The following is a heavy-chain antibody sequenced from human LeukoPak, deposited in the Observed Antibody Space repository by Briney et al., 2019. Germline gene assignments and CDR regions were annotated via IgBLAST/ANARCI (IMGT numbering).Heavy chain of an antibody. Sequence: PGGSLRLSCAASGFTFSSYSMNWVRQAPGKGLEWVSSISGSSSYIYYADSVKGRFTISRDNAKNSLYLQMNSLRAEDTAVYYCARDGGAAAGTGFDYWGQGTLVTVSS. CDR3: ARDGGAAAGTGFDY. CDR1: GFTFSSYS. CDR2: ISGSSSYI. J-gene: IGHJ4*02. D-gene: IGHD6-13*01. V-gene: IGHV3-21*01.